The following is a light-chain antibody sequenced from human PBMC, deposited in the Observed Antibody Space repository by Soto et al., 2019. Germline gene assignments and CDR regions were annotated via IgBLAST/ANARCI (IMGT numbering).Light chain of an antibody. V-gene: IGLV2-8*01. J-gene: IGLJ2*01. CDR3: SSFAGSPVV. Sequence: QSVMTQPPSVSAAPGQKVTISCSGSSSNIGGNSVSWYQQLPGTAPKLILYEVSKRPSGVPDRFSGSRSGNTASLTVSGLQAEDEADYYCSSFAGSPVVFGGGTKLTVL. CDR2: EVS. CDR1: SSNIGGNS.